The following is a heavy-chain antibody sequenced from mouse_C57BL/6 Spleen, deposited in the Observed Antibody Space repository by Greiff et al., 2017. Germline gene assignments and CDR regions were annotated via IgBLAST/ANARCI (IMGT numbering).Heavy chain of an antibody. CDR3: TRRDDGYRHYYAMDY. CDR1: GYTFTDYE. Sequence: QVQLKQSGAELVRPGASVTLSCKASGYTFTDYEMHWVKQTPVHGLEWIGAIDPETGGTAYNQKFKGKAILTADKSSSTAYMELRSLTSEDSAVYYCTRRDDGYRHYYAMDYWGQGTSVTVSS. J-gene: IGHJ4*01. CDR2: IDPETGGT. V-gene: IGHV1-15*01. D-gene: IGHD2-3*01.